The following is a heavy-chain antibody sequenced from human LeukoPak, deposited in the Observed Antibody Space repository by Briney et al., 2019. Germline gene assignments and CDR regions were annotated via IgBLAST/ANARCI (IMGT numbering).Heavy chain of an antibody. Sequence: GGSLRLSCAASGFTLSGYWMSWVRQAPGKGLEWVANIKQDGGQKYYVDSVKGRFTISRDNAKNSLYLQMNSLGAEDTAVYYCARVYGSSGYYQYYFDYWGQGTLVTVSS. CDR3: ARVYGSSGYYQYYFDY. CDR1: GFTLSGYW. J-gene: IGHJ4*02. D-gene: IGHD3-22*01. CDR2: IKQDGGQK. V-gene: IGHV3-7*01.